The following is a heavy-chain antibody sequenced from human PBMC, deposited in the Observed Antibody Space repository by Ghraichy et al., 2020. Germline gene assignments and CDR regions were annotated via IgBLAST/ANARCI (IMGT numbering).Heavy chain of an antibody. CDR3: ARQGNFDYDPDFDY. J-gene: IGHJ4*02. CDR2: IDYSGST. Sequence: ESLNISCTVSGGSISSGSYSWGWIRQPPGKGLEWIGTIDYSGSTYYNPSLKSRVTISVDTSKNQFSLKLSSVTAADTAVYYCARQGNFDYDPDFDYWGQGTLVTVSS. CDR1: GGSISSGSYS. D-gene: IGHD3-22*01. V-gene: IGHV4-39*01.